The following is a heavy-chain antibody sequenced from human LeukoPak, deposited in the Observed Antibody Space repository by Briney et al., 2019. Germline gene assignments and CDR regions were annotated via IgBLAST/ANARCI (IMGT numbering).Heavy chain of an antibody. J-gene: IGHJ4*02. CDR1: GFTFTGYY. Sequence: ASVKVSCKASGFTFTGYYMHWVRQAPGQGLEWMGWINPYSGGTNYARKFQGRVTMTRDTSINTSYMELSSLRSDDTAVYYCARRGYGSGSYEDYWGQGTLVTVSS. CDR2: INPYSGGT. CDR3: ARRGYGSGSYEDY. D-gene: IGHD3-10*01. V-gene: IGHV1-2*02.